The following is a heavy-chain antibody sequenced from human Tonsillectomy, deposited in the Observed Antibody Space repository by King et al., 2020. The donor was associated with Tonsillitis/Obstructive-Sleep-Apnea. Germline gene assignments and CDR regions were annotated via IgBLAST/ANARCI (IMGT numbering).Heavy chain of an antibody. V-gene: IGHV4-30-2*01. D-gene: IGHD3-22*01. J-gene: IGHJ4*02. CDR3: ARTPSSGYRFDY. Sequence: QLQESGSGLVKPSQTLSLTCAVSGGSISSGGYSWRWIRQPPGQGLEWIGYIYHSGSTYYNPSLKSRVTISVDRSKNQFSLKLSSVTAADTAVYYCARTPSSGYRFDYWGQGTLVTVSS. CDR2: IYHSGST. CDR1: GGSISSGGYS.